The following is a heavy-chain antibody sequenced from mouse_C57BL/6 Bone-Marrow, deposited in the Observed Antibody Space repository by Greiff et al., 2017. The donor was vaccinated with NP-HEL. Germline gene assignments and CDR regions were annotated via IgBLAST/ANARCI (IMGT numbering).Heavy chain of an antibody. CDR3: ARLYYYGSRRYFDY. D-gene: IGHD1-1*01. CDR1: GFTFSSYA. V-gene: IGHV5-4*03. J-gene: IGHJ2*01. Sequence: EVMLVESGGGLVKPGGSLKLSCAASGFTFSSYAMSWVRQTPEKRLEWVATISDGGSYTYYPDNVKGRFTISRDNAKNNLYLQMSHLKSEDTAMYYCARLYYYGSRRYFDYWGQGTTLTVSS. CDR2: ISDGGSYT.